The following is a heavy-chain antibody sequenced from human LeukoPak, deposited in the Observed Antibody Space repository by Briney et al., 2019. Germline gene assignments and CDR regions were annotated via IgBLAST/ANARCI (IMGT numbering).Heavy chain of an antibody. CDR2: IYTSGST. CDR1: GGSISSYY. Sequence: PSETLSLTCTVSGGSISSYYWNWIRQPAGKGLEWIGRIYTSGSTNYNPSLKSRFTISRDNAKNSLYLQMNSLRAEDTAVYYCARRPATVIDYWGQGTLVTVSS. D-gene: IGHD2-2*01. CDR3: ARRPATVIDY. J-gene: IGHJ4*02. V-gene: IGHV4-4*07.